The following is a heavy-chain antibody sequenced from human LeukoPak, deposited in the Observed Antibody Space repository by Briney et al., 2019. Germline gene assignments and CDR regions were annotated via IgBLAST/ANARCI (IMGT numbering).Heavy chain of an antibody. V-gene: IGHV4-34*01. D-gene: IGHD5-24*01. CDR3: ARHRRDGSPTQD. J-gene: IGHJ4*02. CDR1: GGSFSGYY. Sequence: SETLSLTCAVYGGSFSGYYWTWIRQPPGKGLEWIGEIKHSGSINYNPSLKSRVTISVDTSKNQFSLKLSSVTAADTAVYYCARHRRDGSPTQDWGQGILVTVSS. CDR2: IKHSGSI.